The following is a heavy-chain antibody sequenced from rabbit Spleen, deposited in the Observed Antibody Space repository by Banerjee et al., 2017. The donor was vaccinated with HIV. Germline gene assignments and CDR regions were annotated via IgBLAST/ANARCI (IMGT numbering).Heavy chain of an antibody. D-gene: IGHD1-1*01. CDR1: GFSFSSSYW. J-gene: IGHJ4*01. V-gene: IGHV1S45*01. Sequence: EESGGDLVKPEGSLTLTCTASGFSFSSSYWICWVRQAPGKGLEWIACIDIGSGITVFASWAKGRVTISKTSSTTVTLQMTSLTAADTATYFCARYDGNNGGYYPDLCPQATLVPVS. CDR3: ARYDGNNGGYYPDL. CDR2: IDIGSGIT.